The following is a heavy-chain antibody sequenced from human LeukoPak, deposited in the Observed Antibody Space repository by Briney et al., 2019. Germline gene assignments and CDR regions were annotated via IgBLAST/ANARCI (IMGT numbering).Heavy chain of an antibody. Sequence: GGSLRLSCAASGFTFSNYGMHWVRQAPGRGLEWVAFIRFDGSNKYDADSVKGRFTVSRDNSKNTLYLQMGSLRAEDMAVYYCARPIPEWELLVPVGYWGQGTLVTVSS. CDR3: ARPIPEWELLVPVGY. V-gene: IGHV3-30*02. CDR2: IRFDGSNK. D-gene: IGHD1-26*01. CDR1: GFTFSNYG. J-gene: IGHJ4*02.